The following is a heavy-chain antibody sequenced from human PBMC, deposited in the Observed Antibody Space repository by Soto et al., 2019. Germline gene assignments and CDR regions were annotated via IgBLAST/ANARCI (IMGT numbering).Heavy chain of an antibody. V-gene: IGHV4-59*01. CDR3: ARVVAATSHYFDY. J-gene: IGHJ4*02. Sequence: SETLSLTCTVSGGSISTYDWGWIRQSPGKGLEWIGCIYYSGGTNYNPSLKSRVTISVDTSKNQFSLKLSSVTAADTAVYYCARVVAATSHYFDYWGQGXLVTVSS. CDR2: IYYSGGT. CDR1: GGSISTYD. D-gene: IGHD2-15*01.